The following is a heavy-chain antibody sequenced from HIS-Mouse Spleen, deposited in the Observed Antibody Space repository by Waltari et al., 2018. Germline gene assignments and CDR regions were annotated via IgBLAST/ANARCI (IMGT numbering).Heavy chain of an antibody. CDR3: ARIAEGYSSGWYAFDY. Sequence: QVTLRESGPALVKPTQTLTLPCTFSGFSLSTSGLCVSWIRQPPGKALEWLARIDWDDDKSYRTSLKTRLTISKDTSKNQVVLTMTNMDPVDTATYYCARIAEGYSSGWYAFDYWGQGTLVTVSS. J-gene: IGHJ4*02. D-gene: IGHD6-19*01. CDR2: IDWDDDK. CDR1: GFSLSTSGLC. V-gene: IGHV2-70*15.